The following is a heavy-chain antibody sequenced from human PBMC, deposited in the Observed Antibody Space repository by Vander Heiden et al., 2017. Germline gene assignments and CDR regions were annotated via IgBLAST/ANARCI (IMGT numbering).Heavy chain of an antibody. CDR2: ISGSGGST. Sequence: EVQLLASGGGLVQSGGSLRPSCAASGFAFGGKAMSWVRQAPRKGLGWVSAISGSGGSTYYADSVKVRFTISRDNSKNTLYLQMNSLRAEDTAVYYCAKESGPWLEKFYWGQGTLVTVSS. CDR1: GFAFGGKA. V-gene: IGHV3-23*01. CDR3: AKESGPWLEKFY. D-gene: IGHD3-10*01. J-gene: IGHJ4*02.